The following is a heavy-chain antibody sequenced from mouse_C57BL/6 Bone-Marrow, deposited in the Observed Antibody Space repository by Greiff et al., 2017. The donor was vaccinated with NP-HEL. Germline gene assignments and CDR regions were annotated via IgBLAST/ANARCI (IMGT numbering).Heavy chain of an antibody. CDR1: GFTFSDYG. J-gene: IGHJ3*01. V-gene: IGHV5-15*01. CDR2: ISNLAYSI. Sequence: EVKLMESGGGLVQPGGSLKLSCAASGFTFSDYGMAWVRQAPRKGPEWVAFISNLAYSIYYADTVTGRFTISRENAKNTLYLEMSSLRSEDTAMYYCARRPAYWGQGTLVTVSA. CDR3: ARRPAY.